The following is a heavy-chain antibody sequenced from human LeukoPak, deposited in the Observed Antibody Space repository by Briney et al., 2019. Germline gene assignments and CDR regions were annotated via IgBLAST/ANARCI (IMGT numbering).Heavy chain of an antibody. CDR3: ARDRSHTYYDFWSGFDY. CDR2: IIPIFGTA. V-gene: IGHV1-69*05. J-gene: IGHJ4*02. CDR1: GGTFSSYA. Sequence: SVKVSCKASGGTFSSYAISWVRQAPGQGLEWLGGIIPIFGTANYAQKFQGRVTMTRDTSTSTVYMELSSLRSEDTAVYYCARDRSHTYYDFWSGFDYWGQGTLVTVSS. D-gene: IGHD3-3*01.